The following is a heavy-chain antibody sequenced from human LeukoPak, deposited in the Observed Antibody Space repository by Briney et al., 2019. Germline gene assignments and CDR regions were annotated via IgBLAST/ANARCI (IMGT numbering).Heavy chain of an antibody. D-gene: IGHD3-3*01. V-gene: IGHV3-7*01. Sequence: QSGGSLRLSCAASGFTFSSYWMSWVRQAPGKGLEWVANIKQDGSEKYYVDSVKGRFTISRDNAKNSLYLQMNSLRAEDTAVYYCARDRVFEVVIGGYAFDIWRQGKMVTVSS. J-gene: IGHJ3*02. CDR1: GFTFSSYW. CDR3: ARDRVFEVVIGGYAFDI. CDR2: IKQDGSEK.